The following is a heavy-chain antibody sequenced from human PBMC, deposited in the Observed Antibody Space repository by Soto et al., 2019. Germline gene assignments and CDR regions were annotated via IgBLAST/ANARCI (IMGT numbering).Heavy chain of an antibody. V-gene: IGHV3-74*01. CDR3: TRGPRPISTGTGAY. J-gene: IGHJ4*02. Sequence: VGSLRLSCAASAFIFKMYWMHWVRQSPGKGLVWISRIYNDGTYSDYADSVRGRFTTSRDNVNDTLYLQMNNLRAEDSGLYYCTRGPRPISTGTGAYWGQGTQVTVSS. CDR1: AFIFKMYW. CDR2: IYNDGTYS. D-gene: IGHD3-10*01.